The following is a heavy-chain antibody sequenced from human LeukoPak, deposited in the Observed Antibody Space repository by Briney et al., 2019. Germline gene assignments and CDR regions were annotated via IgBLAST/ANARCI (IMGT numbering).Heavy chain of an antibody. CDR1: GGSISSYY. CDR2: IYYSGST. J-gene: IGHJ4*02. CDR3: ARGTAMVIMGVDF. V-gene: IGHV4-59*12. D-gene: IGHD5-18*01. Sequence: SETLSLTCTVSGGSISSYYWSWIRQPPAKGLEWIGYIYYSGSTNYNPSLKSRVTISVDTSKNQFSLKLSSVTAADTAVYYCARGTAMVIMGVDFWGQGTLVTVSS.